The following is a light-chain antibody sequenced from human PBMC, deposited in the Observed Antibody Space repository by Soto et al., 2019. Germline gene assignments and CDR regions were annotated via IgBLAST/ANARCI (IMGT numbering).Light chain of an antibody. CDR1: RSAGEW. V-gene: IGKV1-5*03. J-gene: IGKJ2*01. CDR3: QQFNSHPYT. CDR2: EVS. Sequence: DIQMTQSPSTLSASVGDRVTITCRASRSAGEWLAWYQQKPGKAPTLLIYEVSTLQSGVPSRFTGSGSETEFSLTIDSLQPDDFATYYCQQFNSHPYTFGPGTKVAIK.